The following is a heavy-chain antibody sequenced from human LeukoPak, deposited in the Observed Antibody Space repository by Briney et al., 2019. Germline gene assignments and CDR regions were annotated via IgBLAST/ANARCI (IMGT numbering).Heavy chain of an antibody. CDR2: IYSGGST. J-gene: IGHJ6*03. V-gene: IGHV3-53*01. Sequence: ETLSLTCTVSGVSISSSNSYWGWIRQPPGKGLEWVSVIYSGGSTYYADSVKGRSTISRDNSKNTLYLQMNSLRAEDTAVYYCARDLADSDYGGNYYYYYMDVWGKGTTVTISS. D-gene: IGHD4-23*01. CDR3: ARDLADSDYGGNYYYYYMDV. CDR1: GVSISSSNSY.